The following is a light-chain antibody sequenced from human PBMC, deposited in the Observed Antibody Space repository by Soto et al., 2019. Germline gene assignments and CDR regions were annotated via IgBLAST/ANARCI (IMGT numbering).Light chain of an antibody. CDR1: SGDIGFYKY. CDR2: EVS. V-gene: IGLV2-14*01. CDR3: SSYSSSSTHYV. Sequence: QSALTQPASVSGSPGHSITISCTGTSGDIGFYKYVSWYQQHPGKAPRLLIYEVSIRPSGVSNRFSGSKSGNTASLTISGLQSEDEADYYCSSYSSSSTHYVFGTGTKVTVL. J-gene: IGLJ1*01.